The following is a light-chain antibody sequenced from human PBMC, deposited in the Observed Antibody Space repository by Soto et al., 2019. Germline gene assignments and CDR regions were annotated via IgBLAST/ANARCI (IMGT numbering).Light chain of an antibody. V-gene: IGKV3-20*01. CDR2: GPS. Sequence: EFVLTQSPGTLSLSPGERATLSCRASHTISSSYLAWYQQKPGQAPRLLIYGPSSRATGIPDRFSGSGSGTDFSLTISRLEPEDFAVYYCQQYGRSYTFGQGTKLEIK. CDR3: QQYGRSYT. J-gene: IGKJ2*01. CDR1: HTISSSY.